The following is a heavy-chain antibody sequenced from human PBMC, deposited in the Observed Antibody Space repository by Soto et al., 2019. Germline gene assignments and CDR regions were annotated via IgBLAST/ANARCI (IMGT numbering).Heavy chain of an antibody. J-gene: IGHJ4*02. V-gene: IGHV1-18*01. Sequence: QVQLVQSGAEVKKPGASVKVSCKASGYTFTSYGISWVRQAPGQGLEWMGWISAYNGNTNYAQKLHGRVTMTTDTSTSTAYMELRILRSDDTAVSYCARETSVAGIDYFDYCGQGTLVTVSS. D-gene: IGHD6-19*01. CDR1: GYTFTSYG. CDR2: ISAYNGNT. CDR3: ARETSVAGIDYFDY.